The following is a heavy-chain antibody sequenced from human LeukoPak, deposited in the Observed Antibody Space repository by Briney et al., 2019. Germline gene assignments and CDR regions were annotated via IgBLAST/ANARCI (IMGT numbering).Heavy chain of an antibody. D-gene: IGHD3-16*01. CDR3: ARAQTHYAPFDY. Sequence: PSETLTITCAVYGGSFIGYYWSWIRQPPGKGLEWIGEINHSGSTNYNPSLKSRVTISVDTSKNQFSLKLSSVTAADTAVYYCARAQTHYAPFDYWGQGTLVTVSS. J-gene: IGHJ4*02. CDR2: INHSGST. CDR1: GGSFIGYY. V-gene: IGHV4-34*01.